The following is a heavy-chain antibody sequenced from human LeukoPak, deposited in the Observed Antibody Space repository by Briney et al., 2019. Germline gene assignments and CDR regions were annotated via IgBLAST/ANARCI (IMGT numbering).Heavy chain of an antibody. CDR3: ARIRLRGPYYYGMDV. V-gene: IGHV4-30-2*01. CDR2: IYHSGST. D-gene: IGHD4-17*01. J-gene: IGHJ6*04. CDR1: GGSISSGGYS. Sequence: PTQTLSLTCAVSGGSISSGGYSWSWIRQPPGKGLEWIGNIYHSGSTYYNPSLKSRVTISVDRSKNQFSLELSSVTAADTAVYYCARIRLRGPYYYGMDVWGKGTTVTVSS.